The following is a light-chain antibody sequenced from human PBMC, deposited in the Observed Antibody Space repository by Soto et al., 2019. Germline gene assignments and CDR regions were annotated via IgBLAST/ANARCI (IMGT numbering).Light chain of an antibody. V-gene: IGKV3-20*01. Sequence: EVVLTQFPGTLSWSPGERATLSCRASQSVGSNYLARYQQRPGQPPNLLIFGASHRAPDIPDRFSGSGSGTDFTLTISRLEPEDFAVYYCQQYGGSVQTFGQGTKVDIK. CDR3: QQYGGSVQT. CDR1: QSVGSNY. J-gene: IGKJ1*01. CDR2: GAS.